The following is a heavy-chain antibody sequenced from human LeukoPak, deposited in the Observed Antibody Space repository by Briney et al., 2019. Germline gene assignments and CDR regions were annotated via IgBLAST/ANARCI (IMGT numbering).Heavy chain of an antibody. CDR3: ARDSSMLRGPLVIYYFDF. V-gene: IGHV3-23*01. CDR1: DFSFITYT. J-gene: IGHJ4*02. CDR2: ISGGGDAT. D-gene: IGHD3-10*01. Sequence: GGSPRLSCAAPDFSFITYTMRWGPQAPAKGLERGSTISGGGDATYYAASVKDRFTISRDNSTNTMYLRMNSLRVEDTAVYYCARDSSMLRGPLVIYYFDFWGQGTLVTVSS.